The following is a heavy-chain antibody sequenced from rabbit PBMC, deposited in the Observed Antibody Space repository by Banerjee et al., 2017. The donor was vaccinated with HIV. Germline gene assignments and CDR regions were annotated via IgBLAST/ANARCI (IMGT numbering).Heavy chain of an antibody. D-gene: IGHD7-1*01. Sequence: QQQLEESGGDLVKPEGSLTLTCTASGFSFNNKYVMCWVRQAPGKGLEWIGCVYGGSSGTTYYASWAKGRFTFSKTSSTTVTLRMTSLTAADTATYFCLRRWHSTDLWGPGTLVTVS. CDR1: GFSFNNKYV. V-gene: IGHV1S45*01. J-gene: IGHJ6*01. CDR2: VYGGSSGTT. CDR3: LRRWHSTDL.